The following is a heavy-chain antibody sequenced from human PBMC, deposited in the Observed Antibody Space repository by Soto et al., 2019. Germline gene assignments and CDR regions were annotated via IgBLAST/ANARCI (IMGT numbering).Heavy chain of an antibody. CDR2: ISAYNGNT. CDR1: GYTFTSYG. V-gene: IGHV1-18*01. Sequence: ASVKVSCKASGYTFTSYGISWVRQAPGQGLEWMGWISAYNGNTNYAQKLQGRVTMTTDTSTSTAYMELRSLRSDDTAVYYCASVSLSYCGGDSTLEGGIVVRTPSVIDIPKALQSLSWG. CDR3: ASVSLSYCGGDSTLEGGIVVRTPSVIDIPKALQSLS. J-gene: IGHJ5*01. D-gene: IGHD2-21*02.